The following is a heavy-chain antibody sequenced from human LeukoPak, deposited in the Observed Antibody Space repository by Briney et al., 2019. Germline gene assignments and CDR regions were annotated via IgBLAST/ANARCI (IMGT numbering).Heavy chain of an antibody. V-gene: IGHV1-69*05. CDR1: GGTFSSYA. J-gene: IGHJ5*02. D-gene: IGHD2-2*01. Sequence: ASVKVSCKASGGTFSSYAISWVRQAPGQGLEWMGRIIPICGTANYAQKFQGRVTITTDESTSTAYMELSSLRSEDTAVYYCARGKIVVVPAADNWFDPWGQGTLVTVSS. CDR3: ARGKIVVVPAADNWFDP. CDR2: IIPICGTA.